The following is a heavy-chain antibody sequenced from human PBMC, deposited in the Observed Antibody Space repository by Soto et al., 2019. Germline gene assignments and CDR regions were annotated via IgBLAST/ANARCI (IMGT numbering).Heavy chain of an antibody. CDR2: IIPIFGTA. D-gene: IGHD3-22*01. CDR3: ARALYYDSSGYYYRYFDY. Sequence: QVQLVQSGAEVQKPGSSVKVSCKASGGTFSSYAISWVRQAPGQGLEWMGGIIPIFGTANYAKKFQGRVTITADESTSTAYMELSRLRSEDTAVYYCARALYYDSSGYYYRYFDYWGQGTLVTVSS. J-gene: IGHJ4*02. CDR1: GGTFSSYA. V-gene: IGHV1-69*01.